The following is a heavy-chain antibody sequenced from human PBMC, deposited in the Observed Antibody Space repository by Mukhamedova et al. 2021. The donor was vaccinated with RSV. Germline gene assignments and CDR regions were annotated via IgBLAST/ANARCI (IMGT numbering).Heavy chain of an antibody. CDR3: ARQQIQLRLRDAFDI. V-gene: IGHV5-51*01. Sequence: GIIYPGDSDTRYSPSFQGQVTISADKSISTAYLQWSSLKASDTAMYYCARQQIQLRLRDAFDIWGRGTMVTVSS. J-gene: IGHJ3*02. D-gene: IGHD5-18*01. CDR2: IYPGDSDT.